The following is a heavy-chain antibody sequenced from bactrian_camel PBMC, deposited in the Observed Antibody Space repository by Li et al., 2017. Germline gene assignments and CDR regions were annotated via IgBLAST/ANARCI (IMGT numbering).Heavy chain of an antibody. D-gene: IGHD2*01. CDR2: IYTDGST. CDR1: GYGYRSNC. J-gene: IGHJ4*01. V-gene: IGHV3S9*01. Sequence: HVQLVESGGGSVQAGESLRLTCAASGYGYRSNCMGWFRQGPGNEREGVAAIYTDGSTYYADSVKGRFTISRDNAKNTLYLQLNSLKPEDTAMYYCTKCPLRGSYTDTFKYQGQGTQVTVS.